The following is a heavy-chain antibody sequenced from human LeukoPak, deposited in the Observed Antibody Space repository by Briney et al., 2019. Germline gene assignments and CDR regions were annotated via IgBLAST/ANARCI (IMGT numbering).Heavy chain of an antibody. V-gene: IGHV3-48*02. CDR1: GFTFSSYS. Sequence: GGSLRLSCVASGFTFSSYSMHWVPQAPGKALECVSYISSTSNTIYYADSVKGRFTISRDNAKNSLYLQMNSLRDEGSAVYYCARGTQRAFDIWGQGTMVTVSS. CDR2: ISSTSNTI. CDR3: ARGTQRAFDI. J-gene: IGHJ3*02. D-gene: IGHD2-2*01.